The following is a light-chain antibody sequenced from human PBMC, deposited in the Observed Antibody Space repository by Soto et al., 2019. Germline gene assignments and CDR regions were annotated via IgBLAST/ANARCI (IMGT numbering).Light chain of an antibody. Sequence: EIVMTQSPATLSVSPGERATLSCRSSQSVSSNLAWYQQKPGQAPRLLIYGASTRATGIPARFSCSGSGTEFSLTIRSLQSEDFAVYYCQQYNNWRTFGQGTKVEIK. CDR1: QSVSSN. CDR3: QQYNNWRT. J-gene: IGKJ1*01. CDR2: GAS. V-gene: IGKV3-15*01.